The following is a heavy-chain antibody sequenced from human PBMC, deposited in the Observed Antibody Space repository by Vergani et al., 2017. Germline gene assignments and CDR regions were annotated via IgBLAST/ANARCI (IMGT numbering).Heavy chain of an antibody. CDR2: INHSGST. J-gene: IGHJ5*02. CDR1: GGSFSGYY. V-gene: IGHV4-34*01. D-gene: IGHD2-2*01. CDR3: ARGRREAVPAARKNNWFDP. Sequence: QVQLQQWGAGLLKPSETLSLTCAVYGGSFSGYYWSWIRQPPGKGLEWIGEINHSGSTNYHPSLKSRVTISVETARNQFSLKLSSVTAADTAIYYCARGRREAVPAARKNNWFDPWGQGTLVTVSS.